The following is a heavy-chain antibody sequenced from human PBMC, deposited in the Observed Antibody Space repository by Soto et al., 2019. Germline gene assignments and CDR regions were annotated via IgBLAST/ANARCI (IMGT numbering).Heavy chain of an antibody. J-gene: IGHJ2*01. CDR3: ARDTSDYYDSSGYYDWYFDL. CDR1: GGTFSSYT. Sequence: QVQLVQSGAEVKKPGSSVKVSCKASGGTFSSYTISWVRQAPGQGLEWMGRIIPILGIANYAQKFQGRVTITADKSTSTAYMELSSLRSEDTAVYYCARDTSDYYDSSGYYDWYFDLWGRGTLVTVSS. V-gene: IGHV1-69*08. CDR2: IIPILGIA. D-gene: IGHD3-22*01.